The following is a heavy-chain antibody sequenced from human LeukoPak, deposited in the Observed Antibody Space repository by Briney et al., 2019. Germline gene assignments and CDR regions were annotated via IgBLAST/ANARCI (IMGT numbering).Heavy chain of an antibody. CDR3: ARAGHNSNSGGYDF. CDR2: IDPDTGDT. CDR1: GYTFIDHY. Sequence: ASVKVSCKPSGYTFIDHYLHWVRQAPGQGLESLGWIDPDTGDTNYPQKFQGRVTMSRDTPISTAYMELNRLRSDDTAVYYCARAGHNSNSGGYDFWGLGTLVTVPS. V-gene: IGHV1-2*02. J-gene: IGHJ4*02. D-gene: IGHD3-22*01.